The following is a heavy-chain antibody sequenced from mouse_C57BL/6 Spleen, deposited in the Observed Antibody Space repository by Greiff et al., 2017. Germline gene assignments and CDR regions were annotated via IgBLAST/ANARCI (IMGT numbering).Heavy chain of an antibody. CDR3: AREDSNYDYFDY. CDR2: ISYDGSN. V-gene: IGHV3-6*01. D-gene: IGHD2-5*01. J-gene: IGHJ2*01. CDR1: GYSITSGYY. Sequence: ESGPGLVKPSQSLSLTCSVTGYSITSGYYWNWIRQFPGNKLEWMGYISYDGSNNYNPYLKNRISITRDTSKNQFFLKLNSVTTEDTATYYCAREDSNYDYFDYWGQGTTLTVSS.